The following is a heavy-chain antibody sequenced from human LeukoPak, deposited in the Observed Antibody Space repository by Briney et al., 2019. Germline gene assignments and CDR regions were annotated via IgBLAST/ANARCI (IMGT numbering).Heavy chain of an antibody. D-gene: IGHD2-2*01. CDR2: MNPNSGNT. J-gene: IGHJ6*02. CDR1: GYTFTSYD. V-gene: IGHV1-8*01. CDR3: ARAGGYCSSTSCPLRYYYYGMDV. Sequence: ASVKVSCKASGYTFTSYDINWVRQATGQGLEWMGWMNPNSGNTGYAQKFQGRVTMTRNTSISTAYMELSSLRSEDTAVYYCARAGGYCSSTSCPLRYYYYGMDVWGQGTTVTVSS.